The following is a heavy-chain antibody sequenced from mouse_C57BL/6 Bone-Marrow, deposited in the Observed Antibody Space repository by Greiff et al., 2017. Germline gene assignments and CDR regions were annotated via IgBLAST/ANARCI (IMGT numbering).Heavy chain of an antibody. CDR3: ARSPLLLFDY. CDR1: GYTFTDSY. D-gene: IGHD1-1*01. Sequence: QVQLQQSGAELVRPGASVQLSCQASGYTFTDSYINWVKQRPGQGLEWIARIYPGSGNTYYNEKFKGKATLTAEKSSRTAYMQLSSLTSEDSAVYFCARSPLLLFDYWGQGTTLTVST. CDR2: IYPGSGNT. V-gene: IGHV1-76*01. J-gene: IGHJ2*01.